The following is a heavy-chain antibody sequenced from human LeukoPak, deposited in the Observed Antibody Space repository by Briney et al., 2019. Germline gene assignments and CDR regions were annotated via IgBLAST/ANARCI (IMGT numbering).Heavy chain of an antibody. V-gene: IGHV3-48*04. CDR2: ITSSGNTI. Sequence: PGGSLRLSCAASGFSFSSHWMSWVRQAPGKGLEWVSYITSSGNTIYYANSVKGRFTISRDNAKNSLYLQMNSLRAEDTAVYYCARGSPGYWGQGTLVTVSS. CDR1: GFSFSSHW. CDR3: ARGSPGY. J-gene: IGHJ4*02.